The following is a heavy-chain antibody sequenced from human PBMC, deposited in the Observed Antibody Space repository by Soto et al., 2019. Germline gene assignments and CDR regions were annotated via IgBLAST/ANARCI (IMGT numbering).Heavy chain of an antibody. CDR1: DFVFYDHY. CDR3: ARVSADTRIYFFDS. D-gene: IGHD5-18*01. CDR2: IRNTASSYST. J-gene: IGHJ4*02. Sequence: EVQLVESGGGLVQPGGSLRLSCETSDFVFYDHYMDWVRQAPGKGLEWVGRIRNTASSYSTKFAASVQGRFSISRDNSQNLLYLHMKSLQTEDTAVYYCARVSADTRIYFFDSWGQGALVTVSS. V-gene: IGHV3-72*01.